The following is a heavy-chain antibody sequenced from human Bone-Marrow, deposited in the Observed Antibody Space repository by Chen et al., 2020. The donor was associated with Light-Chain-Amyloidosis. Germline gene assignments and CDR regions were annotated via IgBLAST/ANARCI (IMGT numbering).Heavy chain of an antibody. Sequence: VQLVESGGGVVQPGTSLRLSCAASGFTFSQHVTRWVRRAPDEGLEWVAAMSYDGRNKHYADSVKGRFTISRDDSKNMLFLQMNSLRTEDTAIYYCARVSMTGLTRCGLDIWGQGTMVIVSS. D-gene: IGHD3-9*01. CDR3: ARVSMTGLTRCGLDI. J-gene: IGHJ3*02. CDR2: MSYDGRNK. V-gene: IGHV3-30*04. CDR1: GFTFSQHV.